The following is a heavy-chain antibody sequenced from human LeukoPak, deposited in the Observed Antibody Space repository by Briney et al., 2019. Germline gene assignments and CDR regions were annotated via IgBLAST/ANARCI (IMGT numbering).Heavy chain of an antibody. Sequence: GESLKISCKGSGYSFTSYWIGGVRQMPGKGLEGMGIIYPGDSDTRYSPSFQGQVTISADKSISTAYLQWSSLKASDTAMYYCARQLWLRGDWFDPWGQGTLVTVSS. CDR2: IYPGDSDT. J-gene: IGHJ5*02. CDR1: GYSFTSYW. CDR3: ARQLWLRGDWFDP. D-gene: IGHD5-18*01. V-gene: IGHV5-51*01.